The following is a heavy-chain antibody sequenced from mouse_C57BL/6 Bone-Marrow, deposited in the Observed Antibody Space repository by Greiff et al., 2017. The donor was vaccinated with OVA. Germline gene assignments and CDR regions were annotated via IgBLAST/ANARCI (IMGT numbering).Heavy chain of an antibody. CDR3: ARRLRRYAMDY. V-gene: IGHV1-66*01. CDR1: GYSFTSYY. D-gene: IGHD2-2*01. Sequence: VQLQQSGPELVKPGASVKISCKASGYSFTSYYIHWVKQRPGQGLEWIGWIYPGSGNTKYNEKFKGKATLTADTSSSTAYMQLSSLTSEDSAVYYCARRLRRYAMDYWGQGTSVTVSS. J-gene: IGHJ4*01. CDR2: IYPGSGNT.